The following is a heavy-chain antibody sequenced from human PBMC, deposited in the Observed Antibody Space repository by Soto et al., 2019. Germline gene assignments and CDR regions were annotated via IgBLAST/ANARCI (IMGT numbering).Heavy chain of an antibody. D-gene: IGHD5-12*01. V-gene: IGHV3-30*03. J-gene: IGHJ3*02. CDR3: ARVGVATDAFDI. Sequence: QVQLVESGGGVVQPGRSLRLSCAASGFTFSSYGMHWVRQAPGKGLEWVAVISYDGSNKYYADSVKGRFTISRDNSKNTLYLQMNSLIAEDTAVYYCARVGVATDAFDIWGQGTMVTVSS. CDR1: GFTFSSYG. CDR2: ISYDGSNK.